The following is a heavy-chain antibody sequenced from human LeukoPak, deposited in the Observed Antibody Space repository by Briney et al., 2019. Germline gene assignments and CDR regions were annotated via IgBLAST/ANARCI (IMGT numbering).Heavy chain of an antibody. V-gene: IGHV1-69*05. CDR3: ARDGEMATILGY. CDR2: IIPIFGTA. D-gene: IGHD5-24*01. J-gene: IGHJ4*02. CDR1: GGTFSSYA. Sequence: EASVKVSCKASGGTFSSYAISWVRQAPGQGLEWMGRIIPIFGTANYAQKFQGRVTITTDESTSTAYMELSSLRSEDTAVYYCARDGEMATILGYWGQGTLVTVSS.